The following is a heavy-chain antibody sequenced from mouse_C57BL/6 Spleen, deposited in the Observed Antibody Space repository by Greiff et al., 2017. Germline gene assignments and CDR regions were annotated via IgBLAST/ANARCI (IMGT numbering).Heavy chain of an antibody. V-gene: IGHV1-26*01. D-gene: IGHD1-1*01. CDR3: ARYYYGRGGYFDY. CDR2: INPNNGGT. J-gene: IGHJ2*01. CDR1: GYTFTDYY. Sequence: EVQLQQSGPELVKPGASVKISCKASGYTFTDYYMNWVKQSHGKSLEWIGDINPNNGGTSYNQKFKGKATLTVDKSSSTAYMELRSLTSEDSAVYYCARYYYGRGGYFDYWGQGTTLTVSS.